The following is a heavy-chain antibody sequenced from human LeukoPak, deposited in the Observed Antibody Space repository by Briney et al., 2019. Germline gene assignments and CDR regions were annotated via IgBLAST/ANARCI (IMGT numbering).Heavy chain of an antibody. CDR3: ARRDGYDSTTFDY. Sequence: GESPKISCKGSGYRFTNYWIGWVRQMPGKGLEWMGIIYPGDSDTRYSPSFQGQVTISADKSISTAYLQWSILKASDTAMYYCARRDGYDSTTFDYWGQGTLVTVSS. CDR1: GYRFTNYW. V-gene: IGHV5-51*01. J-gene: IGHJ4*02. D-gene: IGHD5-24*01. CDR2: IYPGDSDT.